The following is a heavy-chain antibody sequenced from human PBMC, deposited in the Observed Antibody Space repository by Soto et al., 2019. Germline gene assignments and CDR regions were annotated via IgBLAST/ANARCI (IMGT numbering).Heavy chain of an antibody. D-gene: IGHD3-10*01. J-gene: IGHJ4*02. CDR3: ARDRLLWFGEYID. Sequence: QVQLQESGPGLVKPSETLSLTCTDSGGSISSYYWSWIRQPPGKGLEWIGYIYYSGSTNYNPSLKSRVTISVDTSKNQFSLKLSSVTAADTAVYYCARDRLLWFGEYIDWGQGTLVTVSS. V-gene: IGHV4-59*01. CDR2: IYYSGST. CDR1: GGSISSYY.